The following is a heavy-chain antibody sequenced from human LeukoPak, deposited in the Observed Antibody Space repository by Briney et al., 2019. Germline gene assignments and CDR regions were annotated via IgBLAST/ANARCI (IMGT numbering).Heavy chain of an antibody. CDR2: ISSTSSII. J-gene: IGHJ4*02. Sequence: GGSLRLSCAASGFTFSDYNMNWVRQTPGKGLEWISYISSTSSIIYYADSVKGRFTISRDNAKNSLYLQMNSLRDEDTAVYYCARLGDSSSRLYYFDYWGQGTLVTVSS. CDR1: GFTFSDYN. V-gene: IGHV3-48*02. D-gene: IGHD6-6*01. CDR3: ARLGDSSSRLYYFDY.